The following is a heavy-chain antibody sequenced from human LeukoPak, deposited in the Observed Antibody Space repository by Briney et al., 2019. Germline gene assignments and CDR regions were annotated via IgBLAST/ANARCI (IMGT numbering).Heavy chain of an antibody. J-gene: IGHJ5*02. CDR2: IYYSGST. V-gene: IGHV4-59*08. Sequence: SETLSLTCTVSGGSISSYYWSWIRQPPGKGLEWIGYIYYSGSTNYNPSLKSRVTISVDTSKNQFSLKLSSVTAADTAVYYCARHTYWGYQVSWGQGSLVIVSS. D-gene: IGHD2-8*02. CDR3: ARHTYWGYQVS. CDR1: GGSISSYY.